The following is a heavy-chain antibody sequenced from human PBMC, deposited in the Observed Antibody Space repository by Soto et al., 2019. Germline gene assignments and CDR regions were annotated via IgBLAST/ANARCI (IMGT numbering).Heavy chain of an antibody. CDR1: GFTVSNNY. V-gene: IGHV3-53*02. CDR3: ARNQPMTTLGY. CDR2: IYSGGTT. D-gene: IGHD2-2*01. Sequence: EVQLVETGGGLIQPGGSLRLSCAASGFTVSNNYMSWVRQAPGKGLECVSIIYSGGTTYYADSVRGRFTISRDHSKNTLYLQMNTLSAMDTAVYFCARNQPMTTLGYWGQGTLVTVSS. J-gene: IGHJ4*02.